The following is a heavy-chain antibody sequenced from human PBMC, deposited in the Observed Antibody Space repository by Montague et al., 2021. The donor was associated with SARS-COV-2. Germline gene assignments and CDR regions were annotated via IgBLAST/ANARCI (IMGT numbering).Heavy chain of an antibody. CDR3: ASRGAGWFGSNPERFDY. D-gene: IGHD3-10*01. V-gene: IGHV4-34*01. CDR1: GGSFSGHY. Sequence: SETLSLTCAVYGGSFSGHYWSWIRQPPGKGLEWIGEINHSGSTNXNPSLKSRVTISVDTSKNQFSLKLSSVTAADTAVYYCASRGAGWFGSNPERFDYWGQGTLVTVSS. J-gene: IGHJ4*02. CDR2: INHSGST.